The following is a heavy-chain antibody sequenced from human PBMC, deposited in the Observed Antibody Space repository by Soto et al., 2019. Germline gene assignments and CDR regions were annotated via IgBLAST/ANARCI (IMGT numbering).Heavy chain of an antibody. CDR3: ARGPPGRFGELCSDY. CDR2: IIPILGIA. Sequence: QVQLVQSGAEVKKPGSSVKVSCKASGGTFSSYTLSWVRQSPGQVLEWMGRIIPILGIANYAQKFQGRVTITADKSTSTAYMEMSSLRSEDTAVYYCARGPPGRFGELCSDYWGQGTLVTVSS. CDR1: GGTFSSYT. J-gene: IGHJ4*02. V-gene: IGHV1-69*02. D-gene: IGHD3-10*01.